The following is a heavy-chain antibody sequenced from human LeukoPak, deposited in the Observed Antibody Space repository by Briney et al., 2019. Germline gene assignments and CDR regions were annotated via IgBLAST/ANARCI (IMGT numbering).Heavy chain of an antibody. Sequence: ASVKVSCKVSGYTLTELSMHWVRQAPGKGLEWMGGFDPEDGETIYAQKSQGRVTMTEDTSTDTAYMELSSLRSEDTAVYYCATARFTMVRGDEFDYWGQGTLVTVSS. CDR1: GYTLTELS. J-gene: IGHJ4*02. V-gene: IGHV1-24*01. D-gene: IGHD3-10*01. CDR3: ATARFTMVRGDEFDY. CDR2: FDPEDGET.